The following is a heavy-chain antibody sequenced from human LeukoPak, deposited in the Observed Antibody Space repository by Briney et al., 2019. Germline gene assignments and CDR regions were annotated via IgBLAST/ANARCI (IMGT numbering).Heavy chain of an antibody. CDR3: ARYRAAMSLYCFFY. V-gene: IGHV3-21*01. D-gene: IGHD5-18*01. CDR1: GFTFSSYS. CDR2: ISSSSSYI. J-gene: IGHJ4*02. Sequence: GGSLRLSCAASGFTFSSYSMNWVRQAPGKGLEWVSSISSSSSYIYYADSVTGRFTFSRDNAENSMYLQMNSLRVEDTDVSYYARYRAAMSLYCFFYWGEGGLVTVCS.